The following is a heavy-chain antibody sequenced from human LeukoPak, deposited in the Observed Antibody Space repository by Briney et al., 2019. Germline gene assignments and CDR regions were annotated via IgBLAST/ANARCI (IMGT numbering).Heavy chain of an antibody. CDR1: GFTVSSNY. J-gene: IGHJ6*02. CDR3: ARGTNLAHYGMDV. D-gene: IGHD2-8*01. V-gene: IGHV3-66*01. Sequence: GGSLRLSCAASGFTVSSNYMSWVRQAPGKGLEWVSVIYSGGSTYYADSVKGRFTISRDNSKNTLYLQMNSLRAEDTAVYYCARGTNLAHYGMDVWGQGTTVTVSS. CDR2: IYSGGST.